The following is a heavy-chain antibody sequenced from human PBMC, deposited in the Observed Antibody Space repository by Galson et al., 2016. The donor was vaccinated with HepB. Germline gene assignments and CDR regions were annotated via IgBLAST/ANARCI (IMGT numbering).Heavy chain of an antibody. J-gene: IGHJ4*02. CDR3: ARFGVGSNALFDY. Sequence: SLRLSCAASGFTFSSYGMHWVRQAPGKGLDWVAVIWYDGSNKYYVDSVKGRFTISRDNSKNTLYLQMNSLRAEDTAVYYCARFGVGSNALFDYWGQGTLVIVSS. D-gene: IGHD3-10*01. CDR2: IWYDGSNK. CDR1: GFTFSSYG. V-gene: IGHV3-33*01.